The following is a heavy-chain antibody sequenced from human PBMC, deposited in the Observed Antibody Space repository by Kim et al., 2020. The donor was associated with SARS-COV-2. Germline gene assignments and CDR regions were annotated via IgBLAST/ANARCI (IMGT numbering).Heavy chain of an antibody. CDR3: AREGHSSGWYGFPINYYYYYGMDV. CDR2: ISSSSSTI. CDR1: GFTFSSYS. J-gene: IGHJ6*02. V-gene: IGHV3-48*02. D-gene: IGHD6-19*01. Sequence: GGSLRLSCAASGFTFSSYSMNWVRQAPGKGLEWVSYISSSSSTIYYADSVKGRFTISRDNAKNSLYLQMNSLRDEDTAVYYCAREGHSSGWYGFPINYYYYYGMDVWGQGTTVTVSS.